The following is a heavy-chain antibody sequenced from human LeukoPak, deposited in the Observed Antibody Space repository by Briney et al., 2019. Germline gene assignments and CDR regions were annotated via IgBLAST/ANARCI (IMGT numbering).Heavy chain of an antibody. CDR1: GFTFSDYY. D-gene: IGHD3-10*01. J-gene: IGHJ6*03. CDR3: ARDPGIMVRGSRRGYDGNYYYMDV. Sequence: GSLRLSCAASGFTFSDYYMSWIRQAPGKGLEWVSYISSSGSTIYYADSVKGRFTISRDNAKNSLYLQMNSLRAEDTAVYYCARDPGIMVRGSRRGYDGNYYYMDVWGKGTTVTISS. V-gene: IGHV3-11*01. CDR2: ISSSGSTI.